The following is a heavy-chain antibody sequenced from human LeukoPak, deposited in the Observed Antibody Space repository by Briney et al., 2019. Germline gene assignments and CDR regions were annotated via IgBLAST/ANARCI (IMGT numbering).Heavy chain of an antibody. V-gene: IGHV1-18*01. Sequence: ASVKVSCKASGYTFTSYGISWVRQAPGQGLEWMGWISAYNGNTNHAQKLQGRVTMTTDTSTSTAYMELRSLRSDDTAVYYCARDLDERAAPLDYGMDVWGQGTTVTVPS. CDR2: ISAYNGNT. J-gene: IGHJ6*02. CDR1: GYTFTSYG. D-gene: IGHD2-15*01. CDR3: ARDLDERAAPLDYGMDV.